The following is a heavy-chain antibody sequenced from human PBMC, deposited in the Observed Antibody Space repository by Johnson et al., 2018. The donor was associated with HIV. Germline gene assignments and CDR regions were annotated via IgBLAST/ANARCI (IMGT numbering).Heavy chain of an antibody. J-gene: IGHJ3*02. CDR3: AKDLETGDDYVWGSYQLGAFDI. CDR2: ISSSGSTI. D-gene: IGHD3-16*02. CDR1: GFTFSSYG. Sequence: VQLVESGGGVVQPGRSLRLSCAASGFTFSSYGMHWVRQAPGKGLEWVSYISSSGSTIYYADSVKGRFTLSRDSSKNTLYLQMNSLRAEDTAVYYCAKDLETGDDYVWGSYQLGAFDIWGQGTMVTVSS. V-gene: IGHV3-48*01.